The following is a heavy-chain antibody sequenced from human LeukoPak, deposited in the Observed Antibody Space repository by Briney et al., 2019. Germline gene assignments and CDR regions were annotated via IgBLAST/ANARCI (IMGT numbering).Heavy chain of an antibody. CDR3: ARERYNWNGYFDY. CDR1: GFTFSSYS. Sequence: PGGSLRLSCAASGFTFSSYSMNWVRQAPGKGLEWVSSISSSSSYIYYADSVKGRFTISRDNAKNSLYPQMNSLRAEDTAVYYCARERYNWNGYFDYWGQGTLVTVSS. V-gene: IGHV3-21*01. CDR2: ISSSSSYI. D-gene: IGHD1-1*01. J-gene: IGHJ4*02.